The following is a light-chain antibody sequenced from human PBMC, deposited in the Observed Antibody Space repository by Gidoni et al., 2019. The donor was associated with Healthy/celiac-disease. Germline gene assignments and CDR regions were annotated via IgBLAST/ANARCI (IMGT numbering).Light chain of an antibody. CDR1: QSVLYSSNNKNY. CDR2: WTS. J-gene: IGKJ1*01. V-gene: IGKV4-1*01. Sequence: DLVMTQSPDSLAVSLGERATINCKSNQSVLYSSNNKNYLAWYQQKPGQPPKLLIYWTSTRESGVPDRFSGSGSGTDFTLTISSLQAEDVAVYYCQQYYSTPQTFGQGTKVEIK. CDR3: QQYYSTPQT.